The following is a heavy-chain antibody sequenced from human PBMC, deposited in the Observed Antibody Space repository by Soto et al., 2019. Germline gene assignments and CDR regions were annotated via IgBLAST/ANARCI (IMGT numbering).Heavy chain of an antibody. V-gene: IGHV3-43*01. CDR2: ISWDGGST. CDR3: AKDIKLRSHDAFDI. J-gene: IGHJ3*02. CDR1: GFTFDDDT. D-gene: IGHD4-17*01. Sequence: GGSLXLSCTASGFTFDDDTMHWVRQAPGKGLEWVSLISWDGGSTYYADSVKGRFTISRDNSKNSLYLQMNSLRTEDTALYYCAKDIKLRSHDAFDIWGQGTMVTVSS.